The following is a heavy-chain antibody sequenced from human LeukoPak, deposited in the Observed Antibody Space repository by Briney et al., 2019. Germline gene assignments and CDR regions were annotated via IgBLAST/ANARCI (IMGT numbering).Heavy chain of an antibody. J-gene: IGHJ3*02. Sequence: PGGSLRLSCAASGFTFSSYWMSWVRQAPGKGLEWVANIKQDGSEKYYVDSVKGRFTISRDSAKNSLYLQMNSLRAEDTAVYYCARESDPERGDAFDIWGQGTMVTVSS. CDR2: IKQDGSEK. V-gene: IGHV3-7*01. CDR3: ARESDPERGDAFDI. CDR1: GFTFSSYW.